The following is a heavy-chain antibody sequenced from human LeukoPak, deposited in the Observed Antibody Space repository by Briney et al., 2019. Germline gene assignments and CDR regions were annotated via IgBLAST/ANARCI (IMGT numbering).Heavy chain of an antibody. J-gene: IGHJ3*02. Sequence: SVKVSCKASGGTFSSYAISWVRQAPGQGLEWMGGIIPIFGTANYAQKFQGRVTITTDESTSTAYMELSSLRSEDTAVYYCASTNYDSSGYYYGGYAFDIWGQGTMVTVSS. CDR1: GGTFSSYA. CDR2: IIPIFGTA. D-gene: IGHD3-22*01. V-gene: IGHV1-69*05. CDR3: ASTNYDSSGYYYGGYAFDI.